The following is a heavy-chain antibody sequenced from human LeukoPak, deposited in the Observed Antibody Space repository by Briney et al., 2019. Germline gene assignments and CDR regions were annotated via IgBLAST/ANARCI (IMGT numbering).Heavy chain of an antibody. Sequence: GGSLRLSCEASGFLFRTNGMHWVRQAPGKGLEWVAFIRSDGNVTKYLDSVKGRFTISRDNSENTLYLQVTNLRPDDTAVYSCAEDHAFWIGYLFWGEGTLVTVSS. CDR3: AEDHAFWIGYLF. CDR1: GFLFRTNG. V-gene: IGHV3-30*02. D-gene: IGHD3-3*01. CDR2: IRSDGNVT. J-gene: IGHJ4*02.